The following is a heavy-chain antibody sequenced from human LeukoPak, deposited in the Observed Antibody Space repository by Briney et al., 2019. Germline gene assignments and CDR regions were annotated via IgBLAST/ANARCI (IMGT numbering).Heavy chain of an antibody. CDR3: ARDQELWIQYFFDY. Sequence: GGSLRLSCAASGFTFSSYGMHWVRQAPGKGLERVAVIWYDGSNKYYADSVKGRFTISRDNSKNTLYLQMNSLRAEDTAVYYCARDQELWIQYFFDYWGQGTLVTVSS. CDR2: IWYDGSNK. J-gene: IGHJ4*02. D-gene: IGHD5-18*01. CDR1: GFTFSSYG. V-gene: IGHV3-33*01.